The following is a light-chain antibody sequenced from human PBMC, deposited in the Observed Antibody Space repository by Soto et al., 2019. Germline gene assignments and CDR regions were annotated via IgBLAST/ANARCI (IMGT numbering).Light chain of an antibody. CDR2: AAS. Sequence: DVQTIQSPSSLSASVGDRVSITCRASQDISNYLAWFQQKPGKAPKSLIFAASSLQSGVPRRFSGSVSGTEFTLTITGLLPEDFATYYCHQYYSFPLTFGPGTRVDI. CDR1: QDISNY. V-gene: IGKV1-16*01. J-gene: IGKJ3*01. CDR3: HQYYSFPLT.